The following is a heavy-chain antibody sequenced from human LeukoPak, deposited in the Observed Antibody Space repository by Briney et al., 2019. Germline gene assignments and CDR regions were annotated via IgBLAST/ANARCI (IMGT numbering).Heavy chain of an antibody. CDR3: ARGGYYGSGSYRPLWDY. D-gene: IGHD3-10*01. V-gene: IGHV4-59*01. Sequence: SETLSLTCTVSGGSISSYYWSWIRQPPGKGLEWIGYIYYSGSTNYNPSLKSRVTISVDTSKNQFSLKLSSVTAADTAVYYCARGGYYGSGSYRPLWDYWGQGTLVTVSS. J-gene: IGHJ4*02. CDR1: GGSISSYY. CDR2: IYYSGST.